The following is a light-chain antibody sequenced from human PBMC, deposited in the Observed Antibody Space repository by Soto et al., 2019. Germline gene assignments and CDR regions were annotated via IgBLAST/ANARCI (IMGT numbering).Light chain of an antibody. Sequence: EIVLTQSPATLSVSPGETATLSCRASQSVSIHLAWFQQRPGQPPRLLIYAASTMATGIPARFSGSGSGTDLTLTISSLQSEDFAVYFCQQYNSWPLTFGPGTKVDLK. V-gene: IGKV3-15*01. CDR2: AAS. J-gene: IGKJ3*01. CDR3: QQYNSWPLT. CDR1: QSVSIH.